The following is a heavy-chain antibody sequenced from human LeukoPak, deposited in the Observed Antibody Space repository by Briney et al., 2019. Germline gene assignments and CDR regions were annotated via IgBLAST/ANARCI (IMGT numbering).Heavy chain of an antibody. CDR1: GGSISSYY. D-gene: IGHD5-12*01. J-gene: IGHJ1*01. CDR2: IYYSGST. Sequence: PSETLSLTCTVSGGSISSYYWSWIRQPPGKGLEWIGYIYYSGSTNYNPSLKSRVTISVDTSKNQFSLKLSSVTAADTAVYYCARMDIVTELYFQHWGQGTLVSVSS. CDR3: ARMDIVTELYFQH. V-gene: IGHV4-59*01.